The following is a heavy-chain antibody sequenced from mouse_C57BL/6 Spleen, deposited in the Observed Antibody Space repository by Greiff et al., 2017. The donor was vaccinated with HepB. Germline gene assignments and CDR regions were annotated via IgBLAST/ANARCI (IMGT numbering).Heavy chain of an antibody. D-gene: IGHD1-1*01. V-gene: IGHV1-18*01. Sequence: VQLKESGPELVKPGASVKIPCKASGYTFTDYNMDWVKQSHGKSLEWIGDINPNNGGTIYNQKFKGKATLTVDKSSSTAYMELRSLTSEDTAVYYCAREVTTVVAGGFDYWGQGTTLTVSS. CDR2: INPNNGGT. J-gene: IGHJ2*01. CDR1: GYTFTDYN. CDR3: AREVTTVVAGGFDY.